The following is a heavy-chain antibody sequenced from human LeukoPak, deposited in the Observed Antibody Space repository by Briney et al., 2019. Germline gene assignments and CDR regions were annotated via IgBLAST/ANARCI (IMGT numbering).Heavy chain of an antibody. CDR1: GSTFSSYG. CDR3: AKDRSRAPFDY. J-gene: IGHJ4*02. CDR2: ISYDGSNK. Sequence: GRSLRPSCAASGSTFSSYGMHWVRQAPGKWREWVAVISYDGSNKHYADSVKGRFTISRDNSKNTLYLQMNSLRAEDTAVYYCAKDRSRAPFDYWGQGTLVTLSS. V-gene: IGHV3-30*18.